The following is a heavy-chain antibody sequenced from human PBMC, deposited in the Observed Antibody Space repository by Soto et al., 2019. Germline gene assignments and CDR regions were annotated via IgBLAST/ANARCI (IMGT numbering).Heavy chain of an antibody. CDR3: ERLKINGGAFDI. CDR2: IYYTGSA. J-gene: IGHJ3*02. D-gene: IGHD2-8*01. CDR1: GCSIRSGGYH. V-gene: IGHV4-31*03. Sequence: TLSLTCSVSGCSIRSGGYHWSWIRQHPGKGLEWIGNIYYTGSAYYTPSLKSRVTFSVETSKNQASLRVTSVTAADTAAYSCERLKINGGAFDIWGKGTMVTVSS.